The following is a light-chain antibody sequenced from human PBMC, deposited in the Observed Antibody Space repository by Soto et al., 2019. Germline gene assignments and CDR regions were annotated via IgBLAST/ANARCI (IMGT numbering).Light chain of an antibody. CDR1: QTVSNNY. CDR2: GTS. J-gene: IGKJ5*01. V-gene: IGKV3-20*01. CDR3: QQYGSSPRIT. Sequence: EIVLTQSPGTLSLSPGERATLSCRASQTVSNNYLAWYQQKPGQAPRLLIYGTSSRITGIPDRYSGSGSGTDFTLTISRLEPEDFAVYYCQQYGSSPRITFGQGTRLEMK.